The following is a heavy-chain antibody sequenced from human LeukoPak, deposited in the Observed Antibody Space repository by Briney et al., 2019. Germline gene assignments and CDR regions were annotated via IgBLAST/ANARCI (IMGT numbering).Heavy chain of an antibody. CDR2: ISSSGSTI. Sequence: PGGSLRLSCAASGFTFSSYEMNWVRQAPGKGLEWGSYISSSGSTIYYADSVKGRFTISRDNAKNSLYLQMNSLRAEDTAVYYCEGWLQFEDNWFDPWGQGTLVTVSS. CDR3: EGWLQFEDNWFDP. CDR1: GFTFSSYE. V-gene: IGHV3-48*03. D-gene: IGHD5-24*01. J-gene: IGHJ5*02.